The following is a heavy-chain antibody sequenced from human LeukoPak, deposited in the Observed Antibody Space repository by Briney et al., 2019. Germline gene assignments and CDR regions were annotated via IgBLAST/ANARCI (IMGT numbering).Heavy chain of an antibody. CDR3: ARRGGEYSHPYDY. CDR2: ISSTGNPR. Sequence: GGSLRLSCTASGLCFSDYSMNWVRQAPGKGLEWVSYISSTGNPRHYAESVEGRFTISRDNAKNTLYLQMNSLRAEDKAVYYCARRGGEYSHPYDYWGQGTLVTVSS. J-gene: IGHJ4*02. CDR1: GLCFSDYS. D-gene: IGHD4-17*01. V-gene: IGHV3-48*01.